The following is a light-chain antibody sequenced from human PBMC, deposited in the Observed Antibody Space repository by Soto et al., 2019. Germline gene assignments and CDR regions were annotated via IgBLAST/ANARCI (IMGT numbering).Light chain of an antibody. CDR1: QSVNKW. J-gene: IGKJ1*01. V-gene: IGKV1-5*01. CDR2: DAS. Sequence: DIQMTQSPSSLSASVGDRVTITFRASQSVNKWLAWFQQKPGKVPKLLIFDASTLQTGVPSRFGGGGSGTEFTLTISGLQPDDLATYYCQQYNSYSPWTFGPGTKVDI. CDR3: QQYNSYSPWT.